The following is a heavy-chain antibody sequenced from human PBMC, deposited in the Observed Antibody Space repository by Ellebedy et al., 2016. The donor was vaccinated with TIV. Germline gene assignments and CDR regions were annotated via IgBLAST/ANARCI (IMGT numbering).Heavy chain of an antibody. CDR3: ARTPRIAARYPYEY. V-gene: IGHV1-46*01. J-gene: IGHJ4*02. Sequence: ASVKVSCXASGYTFTSYYLHWVRQAPGQRLEWMGIINPSDGDTRYAQTFQGRVTMTRDTSTSRVYMELSSLRSDDAAVYYCARTPRIAARYPYEYWGQGILVTVSS. CDR1: GYTFTSYY. D-gene: IGHD6-6*01. CDR2: INPSDGDT.